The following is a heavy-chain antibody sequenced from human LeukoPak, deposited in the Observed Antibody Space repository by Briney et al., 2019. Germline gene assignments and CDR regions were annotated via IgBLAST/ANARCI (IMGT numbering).Heavy chain of an antibody. D-gene: IGHD5-18*01. CDR2: IYYSGST. CDR1: GGSMSSYY. Sequence: KTSDSLSLTCTVSGGSMSSYYGSWIRQPPGKGLEWIGYIYYSGSTNYNPSLKSRVTISVDTSKNQFSLKLSSVTAADTAVYYCATLYSYGRRTRDYWGQGTLVTVSS. J-gene: IGHJ4*02. CDR3: ATLYSYGRRTRDY. V-gene: IGHV4-59*01.